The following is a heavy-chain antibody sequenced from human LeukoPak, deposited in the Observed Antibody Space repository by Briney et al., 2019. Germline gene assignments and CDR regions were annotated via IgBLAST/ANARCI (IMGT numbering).Heavy chain of an antibody. CDR2: VSPYNDNT. CDR3: ARATYYDILTPHADY. D-gene: IGHD3-9*01. Sequence: ASVTVSCTSSAYTFTIYGVSWERQAPGQGLEWMGLVSPYNDNTNYAQNLQGRVTMTTDTSTTTAYMELRSLRSDDTAVYYCARATYYDILTPHADYWGQGTLVTVSS. V-gene: IGHV1-18*01. J-gene: IGHJ4*02. CDR1: AYTFTIYG.